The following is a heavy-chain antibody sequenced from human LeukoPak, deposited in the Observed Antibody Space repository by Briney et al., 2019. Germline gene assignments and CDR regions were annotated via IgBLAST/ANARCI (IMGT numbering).Heavy chain of an antibody. J-gene: IGHJ4*02. CDR1: GGSISSGSYY. D-gene: IGHD3-3*01. Sequence: SQTLSLTCTVSGGSISSGSYYWSWIRQPAGTGLEWIGRIYTSGSTNYNPSLKSRVTISVDTSKNQFSLKLSSVTAADTAVYYCARGLMEYYDFWSGSSFDYWGQGTLVTVSS. V-gene: IGHV4-61*02. CDR2: IYTSGST. CDR3: ARGLMEYYDFWSGSSFDY.